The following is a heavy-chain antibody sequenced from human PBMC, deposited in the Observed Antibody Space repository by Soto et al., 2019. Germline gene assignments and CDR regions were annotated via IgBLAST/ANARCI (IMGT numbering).Heavy chain of an antibody. CDR1: GFTFSVAW. CDR2: IKSKTDGGTT. D-gene: IGHD4-17*01. J-gene: IGHJ4*02. Sequence: EVQLVESGGGLVQPGGSLTLSCAASGFTFSVAWMTWVRQAPGKGLEWVGRIKSKTDGGTTDYAAPVKGRFTISRDDSKNTVFLQMNSLSDEDTAVYYCTTRTTVTNSLWGQGTLVTVSS. CDR3: TTRTTVTNSL. V-gene: IGHV3-15*01.